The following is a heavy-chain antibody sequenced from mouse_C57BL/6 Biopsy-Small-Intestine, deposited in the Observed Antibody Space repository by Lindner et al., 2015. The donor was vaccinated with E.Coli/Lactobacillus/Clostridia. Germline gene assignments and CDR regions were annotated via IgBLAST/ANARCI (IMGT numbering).Heavy chain of an antibody. D-gene: IGHD2-3*01. CDR3: AREGGHYDGYYWYFDV. CDR1: GYTFTGYW. Sequence: VQLQESGAELMKPGASVKLSCKATGYTFTGYWIEWVKQRPGHGLEWIGEILPGSGSTNYNEKFKGKATFTADTSSNTAYMQLSSLTSEDSAVYFCAREGGHYDGYYWYFDVWGTGTTVTVSS. CDR2: ILPGSGST. V-gene: IGHV1-9*01. J-gene: IGHJ1*03.